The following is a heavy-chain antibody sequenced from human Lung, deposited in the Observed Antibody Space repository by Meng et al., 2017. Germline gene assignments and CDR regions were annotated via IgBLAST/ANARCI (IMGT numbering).Heavy chain of an antibody. Sequence: GGSLRLSCAASGFSVSSYSMSWVRQAPGKGLDWVSSINSGGSSYADSVKGRFTISRDNAKSSLYLHMNSLRDDDTAVYYCARDRALVWEADGGMDVWGQGTMVTVSS. V-gene: IGHV3-21*01. CDR2: INSGGS. CDR1: GFSVSSYS. D-gene: IGHD3-16*01. J-gene: IGHJ6*02. CDR3: ARDRALVWEADGGMDV.